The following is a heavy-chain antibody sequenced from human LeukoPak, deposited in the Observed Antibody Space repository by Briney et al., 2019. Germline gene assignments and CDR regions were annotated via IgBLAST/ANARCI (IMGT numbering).Heavy chain of an antibody. D-gene: IGHD2-2*01. CDR2: IIPIFGTA. V-gene: IGHV1-69*05. CDR1: GGTFSSYA. Sequence: GASVKVSCKASGGTFSSYAISWVRQAPGQGLEWMGGIIPIFGTANYAQKFQGRVTITTDESTSTAYMELSSLRSEDTAVYYCVRDCSSTSCYTNYWGQGTLVTVSS. J-gene: IGHJ4*02. CDR3: VRDCSSTSCYTNY.